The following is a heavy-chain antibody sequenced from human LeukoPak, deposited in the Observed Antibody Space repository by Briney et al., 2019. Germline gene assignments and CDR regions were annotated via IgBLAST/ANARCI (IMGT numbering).Heavy chain of an antibody. V-gene: IGHV4-39*01. CDR1: GGSISSSSYY. CDR3: ACRPGTYDYVWGIGAFDI. Sequence: SETLSLTCNVSGGSISSSSYYWGWVRQPPGKGLEWIGSMFYGGTTYYNPSLKSRVTISVDTSKNQFSLRLSSVTAADTAVYYCACRPGTYDYVWGIGAFDIWGQGTMVTVSS. D-gene: IGHD3-16*01. J-gene: IGHJ3*02. CDR2: MFYGGTT.